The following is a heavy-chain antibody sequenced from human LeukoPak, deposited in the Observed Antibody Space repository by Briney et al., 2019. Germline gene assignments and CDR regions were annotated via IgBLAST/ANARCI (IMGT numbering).Heavy chain of an antibody. Sequence: GGSLRLSCAASGFTFSSFAMNWVRQAPGKGLEWLSYISVGSGTIYYADSVKGRFTISRDNAKNTLYLQMNSLRAEDTAVYYCARDVRSSGSWGQGTLVTVSS. J-gene: IGHJ4*02. V-gene: IGHV3-48*01. CDR2: ISVGSGTI. CDR1: GFTFSSFA. D-gene: IGHD3-10*01. CDR3: ARDVRSSGS.